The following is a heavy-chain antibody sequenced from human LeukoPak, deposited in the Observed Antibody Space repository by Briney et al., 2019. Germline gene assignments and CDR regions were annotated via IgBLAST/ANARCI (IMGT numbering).Heavy chain of an antibody. CDR3: ARASSGWANNAFDI. V-gene: IGHV3-11*04. Sequence: LSLTCAVYGGSFSGYYWSWIRQPPGKGLEWVSYISSSGSTIYYADSVKGRFTISRDNAKNSLYLQMNSLRAEDTAVYYCARASSGWANNAFDIWGQGTMVTVSS. CDR2: ISSSGSTI. D-gene: IGHD6-19*01. CDR1: GGSFSGYY. J-gene: IGHJ3*02.